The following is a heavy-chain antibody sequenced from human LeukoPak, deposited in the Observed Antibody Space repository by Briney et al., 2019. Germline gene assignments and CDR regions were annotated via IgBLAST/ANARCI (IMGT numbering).Heavy chain of an antibody. CDR1: GFTVSSNS. J-gene: IGHJ4*02. CDR3: ARRAGAYSHPYDY. Sequence: GGSLRLSCTVSGFTVSSNSWSWVRQAPGKGLEWVSFIYSGGNTHYSDSVTGRFTISRDNSKNTLYLQMNSLRAEDTAVYYCARRAGAYSHPYDYWGQGTLVTVSS. CDR2: IYSGGNT. V-gene: IGHV3-53*01. D-gene: IGHD4/OR15-4a*01.